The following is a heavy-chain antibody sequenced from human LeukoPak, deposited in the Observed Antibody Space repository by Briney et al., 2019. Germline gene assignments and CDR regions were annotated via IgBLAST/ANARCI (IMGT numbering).Heavy chain of an antibody. CDR2: TYLSGTT. Sequence: SETLSLTCTVSGDSINSLDLWSWVRQPPGKGLEWIGETYLSGTTHSNPSIKSRVTISIDKSKNQFFLNLSSVTAADTAVYYCAGLVGRYSSGLYYYYFDYWGQGTLVTVSS. CDR1: GDSINSLDL. D-gene: IGHD3-22*01. CDR3: AGLVGRYSSGLYYYYFDY. V-gene: IGHV4-4*02. J-gene: IGHJ4*02.